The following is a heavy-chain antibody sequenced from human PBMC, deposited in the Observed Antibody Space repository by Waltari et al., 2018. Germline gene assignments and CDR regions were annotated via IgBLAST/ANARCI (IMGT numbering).Heavy chain of an antibody. Sequence: QVQLQESGPGLVKPSQTLSLTCTVSGGSISSGGYYWSWIRQHPGKGLEWIGYIYYSGSTYYNPSLTSRVTISVDTSKNQFSLKLSSVTAADTAVYYCARGPMVRGVRGAFDIWGQGTMVTVSS. J-gene: IGHJ3*02. V-gene: IGHV4-31*03. CDR3: ARGPMVRGVRGAFDI. CDR2: IYYSGST. D-gene: IGHD3-10*01. CDR1: GGSISSGGYY.